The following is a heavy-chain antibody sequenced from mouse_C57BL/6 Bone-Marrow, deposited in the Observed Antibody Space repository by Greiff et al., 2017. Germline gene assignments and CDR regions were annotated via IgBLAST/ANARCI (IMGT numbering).Heavy chain of an antibody. D-gene: IGHD1-1*01. J-gene: IGHJ3*01. CDR1: GYAFSSSW. CDR2: IYPGDGDT. Sequence: SGPELVKPGASVKISCKASGYAFSSSWMNWVKQRPGKGLEWIGRIYPGDGDTNYNGKFKGKATLTADKSSSTAYMQLSSLTSEDSAVYFCARRGDYYGSSSWFAYWGQGTLVTVSA. CDR3: ARRGDYYGSSSWFAY. V-gene: IGHV1-82*01.